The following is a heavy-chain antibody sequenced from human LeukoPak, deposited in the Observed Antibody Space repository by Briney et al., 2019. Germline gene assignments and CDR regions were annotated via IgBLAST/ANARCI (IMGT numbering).Heavy chain of an antibody. CDR2: ITSSSSYI. CDR3: ARDPYSGNYGDYYYYYMDV. CDR1: GFTFSSYA. Sequence: GGSLRLSCAASGFTFSSYAMNWVRQAPGKGLEWVSSITSSSSYIYYADSVKGRFTISRDNAKSSLYLQMNSLRDEDTAVYYCARDPYSGNYGDYYYYYMDVWGKGTTVTISS. J-gene: IGHJ6*03. V-gene: IGHV3-21*01. D-gene: IGHD1-26*01.